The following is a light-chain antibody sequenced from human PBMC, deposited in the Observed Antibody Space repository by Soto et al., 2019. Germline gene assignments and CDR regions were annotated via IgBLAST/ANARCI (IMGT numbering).Light chain of an antibody. CDR2: DAS. CDR3: QQYGDWPLT. Sequence: DIQMTQSPSSLSAFVGDRVTVTCRTSQDVTNYLAWYQQKPGKAPKLLIYDASTLQSGVPSRFSGSGSGTHFTLTISSLQSEDFAVYYCQQYGDWPLTFGGGTKVDIK. V-gene: IGKV1-27*01. J-gene: IGKJ4*01. CDR1: QDVTNY.